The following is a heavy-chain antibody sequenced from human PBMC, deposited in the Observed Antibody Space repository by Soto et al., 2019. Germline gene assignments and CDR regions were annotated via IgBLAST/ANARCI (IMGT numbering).Heavy chain of an antibody. CDR3: ARVDSLELPPRDDY. D-gene: IGHD1-7*01. V-gene: IGHV1-18*01. CDR2: ISAYNGNT. Sequence: ASVKVSCKASGYTFTSYGISWVRQAPGQGLEWMGWISAYNGNTNYAQKLQGRVTMTTDTSTSTAYMELRSLRSDDTAVYYCARVDSLELPPRDDYWGQGTLVTVSS. J-gene: IGHJ4*02. CDR1: GYTFTSYG.